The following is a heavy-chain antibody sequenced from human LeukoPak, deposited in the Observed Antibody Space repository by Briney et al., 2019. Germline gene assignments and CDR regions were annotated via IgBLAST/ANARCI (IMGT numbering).Heavy chain of an antibody. J-gene: IGHJ4*02. D-gene: IGHD3-22*01. CDR3: ARVPRITMIVVVITHPYYFDY. CDR2: IKQDGSEK. V-gene: IGHV3-7*01. CDR1: GFTFSSYW. Sequence: GGSLRLSCAASGFTFSSYWMSWVRQAPGKGLEWVANIKQDGSEKYYVDSVKGRFTISRDNAKNSLYLQMNSLRAEDTAVYYCARVPRITMIVVVITHPYYFDYWGQGTLVTVSS.